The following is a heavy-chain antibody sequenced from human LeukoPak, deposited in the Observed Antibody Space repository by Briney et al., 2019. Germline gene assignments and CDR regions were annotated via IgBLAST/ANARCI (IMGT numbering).Heavy chain of an antibody. Sequence: GGSLRLSCAASGFTFSKYSMDWVRQAPGKGPEWVSSISSSGSSIYYSDSVKGRFTISRDNPKNSLYLQMNSLRVEDTAVYYCAGYNWFDPWGQGTLVTVSS. J-gene: IGHJ5*02. CDR3: AGYNWFDP. V-gene: IGHV3-21*01. CDR2: ISSSGSSI. CDR1: GFTFSKYS. D-gene: IGHD6-13*01.